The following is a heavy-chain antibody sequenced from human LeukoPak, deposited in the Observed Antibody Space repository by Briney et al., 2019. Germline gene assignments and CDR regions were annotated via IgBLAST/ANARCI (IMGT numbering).Heavy chain of an antibody. V-gene: IGHV4-34*01. J-gene: IGHJ6*03. CDR1: GGSFSGYD. D-gene: IGHD1-1*01. CDR3: ARGLGWKVTPMGLFYMDV. Sequence: SETLSLTCGVDGGSFSGYDWRWVRQPPGKGLEWIGENNYGGDTNYNPSLKSRVTISVDTSKNQFSLKVRSVTAADTAVYFCARGLGWKVTPMGLFYMDVWGEGATVTVSS. CDR2: NNYGGDT.